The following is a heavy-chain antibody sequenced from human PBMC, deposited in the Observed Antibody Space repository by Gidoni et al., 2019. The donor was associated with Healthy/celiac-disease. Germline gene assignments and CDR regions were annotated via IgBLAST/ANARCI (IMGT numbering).Heavy chain of an antibody. CDR2: IRSKANSYAT. Sequence: EVQLVGSGGGLVQPGGSLKLSCAASGFTFSGSAMHWVRQASGKGLEWFGRIRSKANSYATAYAASVKGRFTISRDDSKNTAYLQMNSLKTEDTAVYYCTTLTVTGETPFDYWGQGTLVTVSS. D-gene: IGHD4-4*01. V-gene: IGHV3-73*01. CDR1: GFTFSGSA. CDR3: TTLTVTGETPFDY. J-gene: IGHJ4*02.